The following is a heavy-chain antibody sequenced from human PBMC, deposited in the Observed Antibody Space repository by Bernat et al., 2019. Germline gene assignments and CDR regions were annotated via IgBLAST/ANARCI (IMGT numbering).Heavy chain of an antibody. CDR1: GFTFSSYG. J-gene: IGHJ4*02. Sequence: QVQLVESGGGVVQPGRSLRLSCAASGFTFSSYGMHWVRQAPGKGLEWVAVIWYDGSNKYYADSVKGRFTISRDNSKNTLYLQMNSLRAEDTAVYYCARDPPKRWLQPYFDYWGQGTLVTVSS. V-gene: IGHV3-33*01. D-gene: IGHD5-24*01. CDR2: IWYDGSNK. CDR3: ARDPPKRWLQPYFDY.